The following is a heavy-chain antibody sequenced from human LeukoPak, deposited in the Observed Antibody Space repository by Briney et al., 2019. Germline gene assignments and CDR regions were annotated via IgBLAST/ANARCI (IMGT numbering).Heavy chain of an antibody. CDR1: GGTFSSYA. D-gene: IGHD3-22*01. Sequence: ASVTVSCKASGGTFSSYAISWVRQAPGQGLEWMGGIIPIFGTANYAQKFQGRVTITADESTSTAYMELSSLRSEDTAVYYCARDYYDSSGSPYYFDYWGQGTLVTVSS. V-gene: IGHV1-69*13. CDR2: IIPIFGTA. CDR3: ARDYYDSSGSPYYFDY. J-gene: IGHJ4*02.